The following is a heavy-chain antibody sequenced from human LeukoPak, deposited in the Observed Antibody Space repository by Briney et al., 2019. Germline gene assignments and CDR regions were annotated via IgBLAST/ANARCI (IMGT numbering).Heavy chain of an antibody. D-gene: IGHD3-22*01. CDR3: ARHGSYYYDSSGYNWFDP. J-gene: IGHJ5*02. CDR2: INHSGST. CDR1: GGSFSGYY. Sequence: SETLSLTCAVYGGSFSGYYWSWIRQPPGKGLEWIGEINHSGSTYYNPSLKSRVTISIDTSKNQFSLKLSSVTAADTAVYYCARHGSYYYDSSGYNWFDPWGQGTLVPVSS. V-gene: IGHV4-34*01.